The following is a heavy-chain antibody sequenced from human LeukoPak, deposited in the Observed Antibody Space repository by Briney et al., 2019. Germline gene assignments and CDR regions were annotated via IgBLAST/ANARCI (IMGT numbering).Heavy chain of an antibody. J-gene: IGHJ4*02. CDR3: ARGGEDCGGDCYSKDY. CDR1: RYSFTSYY. Sequence: ASVKVSCKAARYSFTSYYINWVRPPTGQGREWMGWMIPNSGNTGYAQKFQGRVTMTRNTSISTAYMELSRLRSEDTAVYYCARGGEDCGGDCYSKDYWGQGTLVTVSS. V-gene: IGHV1-8*01. CDR2: MIPNSGNT. D-gene: IGHD2-21*02.